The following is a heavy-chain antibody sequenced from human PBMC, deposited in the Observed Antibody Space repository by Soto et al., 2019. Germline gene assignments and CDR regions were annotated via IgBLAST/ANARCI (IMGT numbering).Heavy chain of an antibody. D-gene: IGHD3-22*01. CDR3: ARDRTDSGYYTNWLDP. Sequence: SVKVSCKASGGTFGSDAITWVRQAPGQGLEWVRRIIPIFGTTNYAQNLQGRVTISADKSTLTSYMELHSLTSDDTALYYCARDRTDSGYYTNWLDPWGQGTQVTVPQ. V-gene: IGHV1-69*06. CDR1: GGTFGSDA. CDR2: IIPIFGTT. J-gene: IGHJ5*02.